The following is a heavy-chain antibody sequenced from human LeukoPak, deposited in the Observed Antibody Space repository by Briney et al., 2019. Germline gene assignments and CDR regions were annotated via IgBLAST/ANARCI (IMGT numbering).Heavy chain of an antibody. CDR2: ISYDGTNK. Sequence: PGGSPRLSCVASGFTFSNYWMSWVRQAPGKGLEWVALISYDGTNKYYADSVKGRFTISRDNSRNTLYLQMNSLRAGDTAVYYCARDRAKVIATLMEWGQGTLVTVSS. D-gene: IGHD2-21*01. CDR3: ARDRAKVIATLME. J-gene: IGHJ4*02. V-gene: IGHV3-30-3*01. CDR1: GFTFSNYW.